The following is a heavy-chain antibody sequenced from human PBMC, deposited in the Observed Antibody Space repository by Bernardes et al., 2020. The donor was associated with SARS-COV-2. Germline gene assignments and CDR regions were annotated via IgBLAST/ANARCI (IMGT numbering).Heavy chain of an antibody. Sequence: GGSLRLSCAASGFTFSKYDMHWVSQATGKGLEWVSGIGTAGDTYYPDSVKGRFTISRENAKNSLYLQMNSLRAGDTAVYYCARGWEFGVSEGGFDPWGQGTLVTVSS. CDR2: IGTAGDT. J-gene: IGHJ5*02. V-gene: IGHV3-13*01. CDR1: GFTFSKYD. D-gene: IGHD3-10*01. CDR3: ARGWEFGVSEGGFDP.